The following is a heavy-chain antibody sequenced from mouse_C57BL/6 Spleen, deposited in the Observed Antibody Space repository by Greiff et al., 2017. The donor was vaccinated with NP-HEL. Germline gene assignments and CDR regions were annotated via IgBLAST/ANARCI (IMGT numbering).Heavy chain of an antibody. CDR2: IYPGDGDT. CDR3: ARGGYFDV. CDR1: GYAFSGSW. Sequence: QVQLKESGPELVKPGASVKISCKASGYAFSGSWMNWVKQRPGKGLEWIGRIYPGDGDTNYNGKFKGKASLTADKSSSTAYMQLSSLTSEDSAVYFCARGGYFDVWGTGTTVTVSS. J-gene: IGHJ1*03. V-gene: IGHV1-82*01.